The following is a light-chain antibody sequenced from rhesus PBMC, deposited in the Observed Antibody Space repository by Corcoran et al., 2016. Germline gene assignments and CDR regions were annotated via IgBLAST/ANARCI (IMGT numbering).Light chain of an antibody. Sequence: DIQMTQSPSSLSASVGDRVTITCRASQGINNYLSWYQQKPGKAPKPLIYYTSNLETGVPSRLSGSRSGKDYTLTISSLQPEDIGTYYCQQYDNSPYSFGQGTKVEIK. CDR2: YTS. CDR1: QGINNY. CDR3: QQYDNSPYS. V-gene: IGKV1-66*01. J-gene: IGKJ2*01.